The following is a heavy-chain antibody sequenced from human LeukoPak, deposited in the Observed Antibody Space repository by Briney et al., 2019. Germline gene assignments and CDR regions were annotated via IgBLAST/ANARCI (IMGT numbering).Heavy chain of an antibody. D-gene: IGHD3-10*01. J-gene: IGHJ4*02. CDR3: AKDADLWFGELLPTVFDY. Sequence: GSLRLSCAASGFTFSSYAMSWVRQAPGKGLEWVSAISGSGDSTYYGDSVKGRFTISRDNSKNTLYLQMNSLRAEDTAVYYCAKDADLWFGELLPTVFDYWGQGTLVTVSS. V-gene: IGHV3-23*01. CDR2: ISGSGDST. CDR1: GFTFSSYA.